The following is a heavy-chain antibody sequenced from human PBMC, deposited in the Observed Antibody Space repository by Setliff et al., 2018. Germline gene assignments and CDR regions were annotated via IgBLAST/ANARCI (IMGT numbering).Heavy chain of an antibody. Sequence: SETLSLTCTVSGGSISSSGYYWSWIRQPPGKGLEWIGNIYYSGRTYYNPSLKSRATISVDTSKNQFSLKLTSVTAADTAVYYCAKITGMVGATPYYFDYWGQGTLVTVSS. CDR1: GGSISSSGYY. D-gene: IGHD1-26*01. CDR3: AKITGMVGATPYYFDY. V-gene: IGHV4-39*01. CDR2: IYYSGRT. J-gene: IGHJ4*02.